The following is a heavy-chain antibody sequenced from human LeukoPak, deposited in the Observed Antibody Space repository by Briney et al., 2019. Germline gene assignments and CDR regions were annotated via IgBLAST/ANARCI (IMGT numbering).Heavy chain of an antibody. CDR1: GFTFSSYS. D-gene: IGHD6-19*01. J-gene: IGHJ4*02. V-gene: IGHV3-21*01. CDR2: ISSSSSYI. Sequence: PGGSLRLSCAASGFTFSSYSMNWVRQAPGKGLEWVSSISSSSSYIYYADSVKGRFTISRDNAKNSLYLQMNSLRAEDTAVYYCARDRHSSGWYGTWGLVTYWGQGTLVTVSS. CDR3: ARDRHSSGWYGTWGLVTY.